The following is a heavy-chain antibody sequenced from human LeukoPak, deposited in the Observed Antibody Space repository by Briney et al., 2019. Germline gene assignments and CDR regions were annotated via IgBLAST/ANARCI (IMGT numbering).Heavy chain of an antibody. CDR2: ISGSGGST. CDR1: GFTFSSYA. CDR3: AKAEMWELLAFDY. J-gene: IGHJ4*02. V-gene: IGHV3-23*01. Sequence: PGGSLRLSCAASGFTFSSYAMSWVRQAPGKGLEWVSAISGSGGSTYYADSVKGRSTISRDNSKNTLYLQMNSLRAEDTAVYYCAKAEMWELLAFDYWGQGTLVTVSS. D-gene: IGHD1-26*01.